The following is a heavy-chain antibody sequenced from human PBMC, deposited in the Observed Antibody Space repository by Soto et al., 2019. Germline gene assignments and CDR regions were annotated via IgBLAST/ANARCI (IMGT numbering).Heavy chain of an antibody. CDR1: GFTFSSYA. Sequence: QVQLVESGGGVVQPGRSLRLSCAASGFTFSSYAMHWVRQAPGKGLEWVAVISYDGSNKYYADSVNGRFTISRDNSKNTLYLQMNSLSAEYTAVYYCASVRRGLLMWFDAFDIWGQGTMVTVSS. V-gene: IGHV3-30-3*01. CDR2: ISYDGSNK. CDR3: ASVRRGLLMWFDAFDI. J-gene: IGHJ3*02. D-gene: IGHD2-15*01.